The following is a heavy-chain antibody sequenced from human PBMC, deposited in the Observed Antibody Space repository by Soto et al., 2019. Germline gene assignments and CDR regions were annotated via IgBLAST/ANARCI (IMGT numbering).Heavy chain of an antibody. CDR1: GGSISSSSYY. CDR3: ARSLITMVPEAA. V-gene: IGHV4-39*01. CDR2: IYYSGST. D-gene: IGHD3-10*01. J-gene: IGHJ5*02. Sequence: SETLSLTCTFSGGSISSSSYYWGWIRQPPGKGLEWIGNIYYSGSTYYNPSLKSRVTISVDTSKNQFSLKLSSVTAADTAVYYCARSLITMVPEAAWGQGTLVTVSS.